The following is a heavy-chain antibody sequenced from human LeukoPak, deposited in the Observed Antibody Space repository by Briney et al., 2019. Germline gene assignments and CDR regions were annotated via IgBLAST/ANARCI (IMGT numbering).Heavy chain of an antibody. CDR3: AKVANYYYGSETYYLFEH. J-gene: IGHJ4*02. V-gene: IGHV3-7*01. CDR2: IKQDGTEK. Sequence: GESLRLSCAASGFTFTTYWMSWVRQAPGKGLEWVANIKQDGTEKYYVDSVKGRFTISRDNAKNSLYLRMNSLRVEDTAVYYCAKVANYYYGSETYYLFEHWGQGTPVTASS. CDR1: GFTFTTYW. D-gene: IGHD3-10*01.